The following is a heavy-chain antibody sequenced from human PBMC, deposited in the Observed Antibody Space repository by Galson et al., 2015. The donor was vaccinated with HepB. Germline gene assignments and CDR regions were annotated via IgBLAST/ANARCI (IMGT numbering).Heavy chain of an antibody. V-gene: IGHV3-11*01. J-gene: IGHJ1*01. CDR2: IGSSGSTI. D-gene: IGHD1-26*01. Sequence: SLRLSCAASGLAFSDYSMSWIRQAPGKGLDWVSYIGSSGSTIYYADSVKGRFIISRDNAQNSLYLQMNSLRAEDTAVYYCANTNGGSYSRDPFQHWGQGTLVPVSS. CDR1: GLAFSDYS. CDR3: ANTNGGSYSRDPFQH.